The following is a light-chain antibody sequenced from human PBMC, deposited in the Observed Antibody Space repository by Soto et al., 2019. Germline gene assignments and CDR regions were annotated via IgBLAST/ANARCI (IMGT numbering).Light chain of an antibody. Sequence: QSVLTQPPSVSGAPGQRVTISCTGSSSNIGADYAVHWYQQLPGTAPKLLIYDNTNRPSGVPDRFSGSKSGTSASLAITGLQGEDEADYYCQSFSSTPSGSYVFGTGTKVTVL. CDR2: DNT. V-gene: IGLV1-40*01. CDR3: QSFSSTPSGSYV. J-gene: IGLJ1*01. CDR1: SSNIGADYA.